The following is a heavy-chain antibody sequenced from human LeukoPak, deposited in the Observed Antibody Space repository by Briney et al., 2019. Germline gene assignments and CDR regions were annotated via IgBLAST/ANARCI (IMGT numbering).Heavy chain of an antibody. CDR3: AARSSGNPYF. D-gene: IGHD1-26*01. CDR1: GFTFSSHW. CDR2: IKQDGSEK. V-gene: IGHV3-7*03. J-gene: IGHJ4*02. Sequence: GGSLRLSCAGSGFTFSSHWIGWVRQAPGKGLQWVAKIKQDGSEKYYVDSVKGRFTISRDNAENSLYLQMNSLRVEDTAVYYCAARSSGNPYFWGQGTLVTVSS.